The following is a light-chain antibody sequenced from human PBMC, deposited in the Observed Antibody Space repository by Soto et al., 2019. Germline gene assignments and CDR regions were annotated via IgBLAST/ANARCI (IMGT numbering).Light chain of an antibody. CDR2: VAS. J-gene: IGKJ1*01. Sequence: IVLTQSPGTLSLSPGERATLSCRASQGVRDNDLAWYQQKPGQAPRLLIYVASGRATGIPDRFSGSGSGTDFTLIINRLEPEDFAVYYCQQHASAPWTFGQGTKVDIK. CDR1: QGVRDND. CDR3: QQHASAPWT. V-gene: IGKV3-20*01.